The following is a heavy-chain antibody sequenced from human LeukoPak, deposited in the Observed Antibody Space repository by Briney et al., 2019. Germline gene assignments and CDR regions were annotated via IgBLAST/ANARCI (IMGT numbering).Heavy chain of an antibody. D-gene: IGHD6-13*01. Sequence: PGRSLRLSCVASGFTFSRYTMTWVRQAPGKGLEWVSFISSSSSQIYYADSLKGRFTISRDNAKNSLYLQMNSLRVEDTAVYYCARDTQVQSPLAFEHWGQGTLVTVSS. CDR3: ARDTQVQSPLAFEH. J-gene: IGHJ4*02. V-gene: IGHV3-21*01. CDR2: ISSSSSQI. CDR1: GFTFSRYT.